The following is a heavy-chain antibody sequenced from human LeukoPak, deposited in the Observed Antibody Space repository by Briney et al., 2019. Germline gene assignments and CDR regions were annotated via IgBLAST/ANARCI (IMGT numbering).Heavy chain of an antibody. D-gene: IGHD5-24*01. CDR1: GFTFSSHA. V-gene: IGHV3-23*01. Sequence: PGGSLRLSCAASGFTFSSHAMSWVRQAPGKGLEWVSGISGSGGSAYYADSVKGRFTISRDNSKNTLYLQMNSLRAEDTAVYFCAKDRTVDGGYNPKTHFDYWGQGTLVTVSS. CDR3: AKDRTVDGGYNPKTHFDY. J-gene: IGHJ4*02. CDR2: ISGSGGSA.